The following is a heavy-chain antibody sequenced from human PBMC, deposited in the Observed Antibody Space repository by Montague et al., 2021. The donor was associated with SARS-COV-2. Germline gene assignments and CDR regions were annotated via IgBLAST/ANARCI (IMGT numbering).Heavy chain of an antibody. CDR2: IYYSGST. Sequence: SETLSLTCTVSGGSISSSSYYWGWIRQPPGKGLEWIGIIYYSGSTYYNPSLKSRVTISVDTSKNQFSLKLSSVTAADTAMCYCARVERQQLVRLSCLDVWGQGTTVTVSS. J-gene: IGHJ6*02. CDR3: ARVERQQLVRLSCLDV. CDR1: GGSISSSSYY. D-gene: IGHD6-13*01. V-gene: IGHV4-39*07.